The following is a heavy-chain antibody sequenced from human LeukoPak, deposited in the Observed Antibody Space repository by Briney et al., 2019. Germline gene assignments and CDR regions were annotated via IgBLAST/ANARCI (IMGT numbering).Heavy chain of an antibody. D-gene: IGHD2-2*01. CDR2: ISWNSGSI. J-gene: IGHJ3*02. Sequence: PGGSLRLSCAASGFTFDDYAMHWVRQAPGKGLEWVSGISWNSGSIGYADSVKGRFTISRDNAKNSLYLQMNSLRAEDTALYYCAKDYRTSSYGSGAFDIWGQGTKVTVSS. CDR1: GFTFDDYA. V-gene: IGHV3-9*01. CDR3: AKDYRTSSYGSGAFDI.